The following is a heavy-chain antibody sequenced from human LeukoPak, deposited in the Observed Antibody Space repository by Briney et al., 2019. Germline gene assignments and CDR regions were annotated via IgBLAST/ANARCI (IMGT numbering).Heavy chain of an antibody. V-gene: IGHV1-18*01. CDR3: ARDGHSSGYYQTDAFHI. CDR1: GYTFTSYG. D-gene: IGHD3-22*01. CDR2: INAYNNGYT. J-gene: IGHJ3*02. Sequence: ASVKVSCKASGYTFTSYGISWVRQAPGQGLEWMGWINAYNNGYTNYTQKLRGRVTMTTDTSTSTAYMERRSLRSDDTAVYYCARDGHSSGYYQTDAFHIWGQGTMVTVSS.